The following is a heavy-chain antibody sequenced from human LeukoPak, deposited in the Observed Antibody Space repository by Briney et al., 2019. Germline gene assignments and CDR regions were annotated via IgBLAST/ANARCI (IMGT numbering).Heavy chain of an antibody. CDR2: IYYSGST. Sequence: LSETLSLTCTVSGGSVSSGSYYWSWIRQHPGKGLEWIGYIYYSGSTYYNPSLKSRVTISVDTSKNQFSLKLSSVTAADTAVYYCARVEAQYGDAEYWYFDLWGRGTLVTVSS. CDR3: ARVEAQYGDAEYWYFDL. V-gene: IGHV4-31*03. J-gene: IGHJ2*01. D-gene: IGHD2-21*02. CDR1: GGSVSSGSYY.